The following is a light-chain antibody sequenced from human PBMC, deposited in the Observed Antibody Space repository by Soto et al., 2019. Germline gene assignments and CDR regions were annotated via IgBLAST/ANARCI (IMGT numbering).Light chain of an antibody. CDR3: QQSYSTP. CDR2: AAS. V-gene: IGKV1-39*01. J-gene: IGKJ3*01. CDR1: QSISSY. Sequence: DIQMTQSPSSLSASVGERVTITCRASQSISSYLNWYQQKPGKAPKLLIYAASSLQSGVPSRFSGSGSGTDFTLTISSLQPEDFATYYCQQSYSTPFGPGTKVDIK.